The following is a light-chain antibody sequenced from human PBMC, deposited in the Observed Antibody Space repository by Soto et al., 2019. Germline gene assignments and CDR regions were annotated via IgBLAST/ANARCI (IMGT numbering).Light chain of an antibody. CDR3: LAWDDSLNGNL. Sequence: QSVLTQPPSASGTPGQRVTISCSGSSSNIGSNYVYWYQQLPGTAPKLLIYRNNQRPSGVPDRFSGSKSGTSASLAISGLRSEDEADYYCLAWDDSLNGNLFGTGTKVTVL. J-gene: IGLJ1*01. V-gene: IGLV1-47*01. CDR1: SSNIGSNY. CDR2: RNN.